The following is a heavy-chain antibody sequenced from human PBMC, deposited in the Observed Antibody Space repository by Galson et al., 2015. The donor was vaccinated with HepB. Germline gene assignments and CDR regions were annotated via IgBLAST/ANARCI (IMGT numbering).Heavy chain of an antibody. J-gene: IGHJ4*02. V-gene: IGHV1-24*01. CDR2: FDPDDDET. CDR1: GHTLTDLS. CDR3: ATDSMANGDYHVDS. D-gene: IGHD4-17*01. Sequence: SVKVSCKVSGHTLTDLSIRWVRQAPGKGLEWMGYFDPDDDETLYAQKFQGRVTLTEDTSTDTAYMELSSLKSEDTAIYYCATDSMANGDYHVDSWGQGTLVSVSS.